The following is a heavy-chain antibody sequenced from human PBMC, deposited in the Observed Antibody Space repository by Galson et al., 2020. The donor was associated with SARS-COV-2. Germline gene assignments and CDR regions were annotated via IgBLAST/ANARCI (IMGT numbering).Heavy chain of an antibody. V-gene: IGHV4-34*01. CDR1: GGSFSDYY. J-gene: IGHJ6*03. CDR2: INHSGST. CDR3: ARSRQDVTMIVVAITAYYHYMDV. Sequence: SETLSLTSAVYGGSFSDYYWNWIRQSPGKGLEWIGEINHSGSTKSSPSLKSRVTIAVDTSKNQFSLKLTSMTAADTAVYYCARSRQDVTMIVVAITAYYHYMDVWSKGTTVTISS. D-gene: IGHD3-22*01.